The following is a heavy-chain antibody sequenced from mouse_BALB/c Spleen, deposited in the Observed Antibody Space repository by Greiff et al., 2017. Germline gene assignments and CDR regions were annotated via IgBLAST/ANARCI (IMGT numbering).Heavy chain of an antibody. CDR2: IDPENGNT. Sequence: VQLQQSGAELVRPGALVKLSCKASGFNIKDYYMHWVKQRPEQGLEWIGWIDPENGNTIYDPKFQGKASITADTSYNTANLQLNSLTSEDTAVYDCDSGSYGYHYFDDWGQGTTLTVSA. CDR3: DSGSYGYHYFDD. CDR1: GFNIKDYY. V-gene: IGHV14-1*02. D-gene: IGHD1-2*01. J-gene: IGHJ2*01.